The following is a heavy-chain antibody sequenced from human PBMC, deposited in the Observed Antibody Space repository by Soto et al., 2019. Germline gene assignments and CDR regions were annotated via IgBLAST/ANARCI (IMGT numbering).Heavy chain of an antibody. V-gene: IGHV4-59*01. CDR3: ARELDYYDSSGYSYFDY. CDR1: GGSISSYY. CDR2: TYYSGST. Sequence: SETLSLTCTVSGGSISSYYWSWIRQPPGKGLEWIGYTYYSGSTNYNPSLKSRVTISVDTSKDQFSLKLSSVTAADTAVYYCARELDYYDSSGYSYFDYWGQGTLVTVSS. D-gene: IGHD3-22*01. J-gene: IGHJ4*02.